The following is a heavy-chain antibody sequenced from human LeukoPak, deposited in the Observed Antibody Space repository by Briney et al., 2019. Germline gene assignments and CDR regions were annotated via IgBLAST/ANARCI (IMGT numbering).Heavy chain of an antibody. V-gene: IGHV4-59*01. CDR1: GGSITNYY. J-gene: IGHJ6*03. Sequence: ASETLSLTCTVSGGSITNYYWTWIRQPPGKGLEWIGYIHYSGSTNYNPSLKSRVTISVDTSKNQFSLKLSSVTAADTAVYYCARASVTYYYYYYMDVWGKGTTVTVSS. CDR2: IHYSGST. D-gene: IGHD4-11*01. CDR3: ARASVTYYYYYYMDV.